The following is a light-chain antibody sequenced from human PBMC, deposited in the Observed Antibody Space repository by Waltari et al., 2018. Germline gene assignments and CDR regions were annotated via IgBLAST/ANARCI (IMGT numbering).Light chain of an antibody. CDR1: QSISSD. V-gene: IGKV1-39*01. CDR2: ATS. Sequence: DIQMTQSPSSLSASVGDRVTITCRASQSISSDLNWYQQKPGKAPKLLIYATSNLQSGVPSRFSGSGSGTDFTLTISSLQPEDFATYYCQQSNSTPLFTFGPGTKVDI. J-gene: IGKJ3*01. CDR3: QQSNSTPLFT.